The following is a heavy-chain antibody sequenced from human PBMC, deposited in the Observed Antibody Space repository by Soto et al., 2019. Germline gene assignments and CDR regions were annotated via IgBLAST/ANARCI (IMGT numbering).Heavy chain of an antibody. CDR1: GFTFDDYA. CDR2: ISWNSGSI. V-gene: IGHV3-9*01. Sequence: GGSLRLSCAASGFTFDDYAMHWVRQAPGKGLEGVSAISWNSGSIGYAGSVKGRFTISRDNAKNSLYLQMNSLRAEDTALYYCAKDTTYYDFWSGPYGMDVWGQGTTVTVSS. D-gene: IGHD3-3*01. CDR3: AKDTTYYDFWSGPYGMDV. J-gene: IGHJ6*02.